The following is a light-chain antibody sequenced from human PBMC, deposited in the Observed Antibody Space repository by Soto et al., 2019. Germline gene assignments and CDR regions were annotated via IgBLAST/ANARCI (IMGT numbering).Light chain of an antibody. CDR1: SSDIGTYNF. CDR2: GVN. Sequence: QSALTQPPSASESPGQSVTISCTGTSSDIGTYNFVSWYQQHPGKAPKLLIYGVNKRPSGVPDRFSGSKSGNTASLTVSGLQAEDEADYYCSSYTDRNTVIFGGGTKVTVL. V-gene: IGLV2-8*01. CDR3: SSYTDRNTVI. J-gene: IGLJ2*01.